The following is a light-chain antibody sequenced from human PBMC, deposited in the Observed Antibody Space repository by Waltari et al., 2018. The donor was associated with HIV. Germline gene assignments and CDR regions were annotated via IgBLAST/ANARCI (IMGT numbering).Light chain of an antibody. CDR3: VLYVRSGRV. CDR1: SASVRASFS. J-gene: IGLJ2*01. CDR2: NTD. Sequence: QAVVTQEPWIPVSPGTPITLLFRRGSASVRASFSPSWYQLTPGQPPRRLLYNTDVRSAGVPERFSGSIVGNKAALTSTGAQAEDESVYCCVLYVRSGRVFGGGTRLTVL. V-gene: IGLV8-61*01.